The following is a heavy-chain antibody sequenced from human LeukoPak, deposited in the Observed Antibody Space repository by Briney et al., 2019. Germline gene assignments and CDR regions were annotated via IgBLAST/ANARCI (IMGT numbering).Heavy chain of an antibody. D-gene: IGHD1-26*01. CDR3: AKDRTVGASYSYFDL. CDR1: GVTLSSYA. V-gene: IGHV3-23*01. Sequence: GGSLRLSCAASGVTLSSYAMSWARQAPGKGLEWVSGISSSGSGGNTYYADSVKGRFTISGDSSKNTLFLHMNTLRAEDTAIYYCAKDRTVGASYSYFDLWGRGTLVTVSS. J-gene: IGHJ2*01. CDR2: ISSSGSGGNT.